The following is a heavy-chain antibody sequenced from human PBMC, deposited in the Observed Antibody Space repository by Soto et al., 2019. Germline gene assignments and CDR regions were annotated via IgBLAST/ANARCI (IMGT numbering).Heavy chain of an antibody. J-gene: IGHJ3*02. V-gene: IGHV5-51*01. CDR1: GYKFTSYW. Sequence: GESQTISGKGSGYKFTSYWIGWVRQMPGKGLEWMGIIYPGDSDTRYSPSFQGQVTISADKSISTAYLQWSSLNASDTAMYYCARLNRRAFDIWGQGTMVTVSS. CDR3: ARLNRRAFDI. CDR2: IYPGDSDT.